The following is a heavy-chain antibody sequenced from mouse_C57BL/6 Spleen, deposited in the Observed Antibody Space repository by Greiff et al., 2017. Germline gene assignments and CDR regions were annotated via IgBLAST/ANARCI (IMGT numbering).Heavy chain of an antibody. Sequence: EVQLQQSGPELVKPGASVKMSCKASGYTFTDYNMHWVKQSHGKSLEWIGYINPNNGGTSYNQKFKGKATLTVNKSSSTAYMELRSLTSEDSAVYYCARDYGSSWGYYFDYWGQGTTLTVSS. V-gene: IGHV1-22*01. D-gene: IGHD1-1*01. CDR3: ARDYGSSWGYYFDY. CDR2: INPNNGGT. CDR1: GYTFTDYN. J-gene: IGHJ2*01.